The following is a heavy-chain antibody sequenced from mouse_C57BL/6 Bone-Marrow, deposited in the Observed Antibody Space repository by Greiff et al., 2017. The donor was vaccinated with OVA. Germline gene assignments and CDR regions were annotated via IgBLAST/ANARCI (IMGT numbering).Heavy chain of an antibody. Sequence: QVQLQQPGAELVRPGSSVKLSCKASGYTFTSYWMDWVKQRPGQGLEWIGNIYPSDSETHYNQKFKDKATLTVDTSSSTAYMQLSSLTSEDSAVYYCAKVITTVVEGRYFDVWGTGTTVTVSS. CDR2: IYPSDSET. D-gene: IGHD1-1*01. V-gene: IGHV1-61*01. J-gene: IGHJ1*03. CDR1: GYTFTSYW. CDR3: AKVITTVVEGRYFDV.